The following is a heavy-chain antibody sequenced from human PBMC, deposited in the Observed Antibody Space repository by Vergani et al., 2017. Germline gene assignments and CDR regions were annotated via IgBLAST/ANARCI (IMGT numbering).Heavy chain of an antibody. CDR3: ARRPTWELGAFDI. CDR1: GYSINSDFY. CDR2: IYPSGNT. V-gene: IGHV4-38-2*01. J-gene: IGHJ3*02. D-gene: IGHD1-26*01. Sequence: QVQLQESGPGLVKPSETPSLTCAVSGYSINSDFYWGWIRQPPGKGLEWIATIYPSGNTYYNPSLNSRLTMSVDTSKNQFSLKLNSMTAADTSVYYCARRPTWELGAFDIWGQGTLVTVSS.